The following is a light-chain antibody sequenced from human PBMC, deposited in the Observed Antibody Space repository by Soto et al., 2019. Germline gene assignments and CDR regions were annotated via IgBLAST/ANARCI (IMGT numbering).Light chain of an antibody. V-gene: IGLV2-11*01. CDR1: SSDVGGYNY. Sequence: QSALTQPRSVSGSPGQSVTISCTGTSSDVGGYNYVSWYQQHPGKAPKLMIYDVSKRPSGVPDRFSGSKAGSTASLSISGLLAEDEADYSSCSYEGCYTVDVVFGGGTKLTVL. CDR3: CSYEGCYTVDVV. CDR2: DVS. J-gene: IGLJ2*01.